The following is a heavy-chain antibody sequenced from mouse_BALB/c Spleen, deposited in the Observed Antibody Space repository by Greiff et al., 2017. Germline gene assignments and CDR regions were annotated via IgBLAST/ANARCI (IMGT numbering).Heavy chain of an antibody. CDR2: ISDGGSYT. D-gene: IGHD2-1*01. J-gene: IGHJ4*01. CDR1: GFTFSDYY. CDR3: ARDGFNYSYYAMDY. Sequence: EVKVVESGGGLVKPGGSLKLSCAASGFTFSDYYMYWVRQTPEKRLVWVATISDGGSYTYYPDSVKGRFTISRDNAKNNLYLQMSSLKSEDTAMYYCARDGFNYSYYAMDYWGQGTSVTVSS. V-gene: IGHV5-4*02.